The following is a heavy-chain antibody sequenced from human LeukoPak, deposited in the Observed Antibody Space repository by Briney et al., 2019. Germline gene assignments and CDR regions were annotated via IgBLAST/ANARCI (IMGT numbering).Heavy chain of an antibody. D-gene: IGHD3-3*01. CDR3: ARDQYYDFWSGHRTFDY. CDR2: ISSRSNSI. V-gene: IGHV3-11*04. CDR1: GFTFSDYY. J-gene: IGHJ4*02. Sequence: GGSLRLSCAASGFTFSDYYMSWIRQAPGKGLEWVSYISSRSNSIYYADSVKGRFTISRDNARNSLYLQMNSLRAEDTAVYYCARDQYYDFWSGHRTFDYWGQGTLVIVSS.